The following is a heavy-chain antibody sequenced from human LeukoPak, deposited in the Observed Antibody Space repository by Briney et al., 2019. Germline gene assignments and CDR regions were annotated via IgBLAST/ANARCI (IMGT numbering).Heavy chain of an antibody. CDR2: IKQDGSEK. D-gene: IGHD6-13*01. J-gene: IGHJ4*02. Sequence: PGGXLRLSXAXSGFTFSSYWMSWVRQAPGKGLEWVANIKQDGSEKYYVDSVKGRFTISRDNAKNSLYLQMNSLRAEDTAVYYCARDKAAGTFDYXXQG. CDR1: GFTFSSYW. V-gene: IGHV3-7*01. CDR3: ARDKAAGTFDY.